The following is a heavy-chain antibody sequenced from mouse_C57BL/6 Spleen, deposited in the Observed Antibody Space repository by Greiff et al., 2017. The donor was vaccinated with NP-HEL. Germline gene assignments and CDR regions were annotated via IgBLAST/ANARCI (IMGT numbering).Heavy chain of an antibody. D-gene: IGHD2-2*01. CDR3: ARKGGENGYNYFDY. V-gene: IGHV1-42*01. CDR2: INPSTGGT. CDR1: GYSFTGYY. Sequence: VQLKESGPELVKPGASVKISCKASGYSFTGYYMNWVKQSPEKSLEWIGEINPSTGGTTYNQKFKAKATLTVDKSSSTAYMQLKSLTSEDSTVYYCARKGGENGYNYFDYWGQGTTLTVSS. J-gene: IGHJ2*01.